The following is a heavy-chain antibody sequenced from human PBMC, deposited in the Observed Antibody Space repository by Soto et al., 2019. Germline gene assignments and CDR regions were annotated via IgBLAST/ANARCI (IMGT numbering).Heavy chain of an antibody. Sequence: PGGSLRLSCVASGFTFSSYAMSWVRQAPGKGLEWVAAISASGGATLHADSVKGRFTISRDNPRNTLHLQMNSLRAEDTAVYFCAKDVGGGRQYRGAFDYWGQGTRVTVSS. CDR3: AKDVGGGRQYRGAFDY. V-gene: IGHV3-23*01. J-gene: IGHJ4*02. CDR1: GFTFSSYA. CDR2: ISASGGAT. D-gene: IGHD3-10*01.